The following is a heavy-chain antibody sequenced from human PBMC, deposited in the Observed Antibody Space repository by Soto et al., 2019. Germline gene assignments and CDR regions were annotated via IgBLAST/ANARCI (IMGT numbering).Heavy chain of an antibody. CDR2: INHSGST. CDR3: AREASITMVRGVRGYWFDP. CDR1: GGSFSGYY. V-gene: IGHV4-34*01. D-gene: IGHD3-10*01. Sequence: SETLSLTCAVYGGSFSGYYWSWIRRPPGKGLEWIGEINHSGSTNYNPSLKSRVTISVDTSKNQFSLKLSSVTAADTAVYYCAREASITMVRGVRGYWFDPWGQGTLVTVSS. J-gene: IGHJ5*02.